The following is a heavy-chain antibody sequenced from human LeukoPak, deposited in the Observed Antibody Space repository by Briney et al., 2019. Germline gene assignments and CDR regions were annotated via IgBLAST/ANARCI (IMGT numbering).Heavy chain of an antibody. CDR3: ARGGYYCSGSYFRVDY. CDR2: ISSSGSTI. J-gene: IGHJ4*02. CDR1: GFTFSDYY. Sequence: GGSLRLSCAASGFTFSDYYMSWIRQAPGNGLELISYISSSGSTIYYADSVKGRFAVSRDNAKYSLYLRMNGLRADDTALYYCARGGYYCSGSYFRVDYWGQGTVVPVSS. D-gene: IGHD3-10*01. V-gene: IGHV3-11*04.